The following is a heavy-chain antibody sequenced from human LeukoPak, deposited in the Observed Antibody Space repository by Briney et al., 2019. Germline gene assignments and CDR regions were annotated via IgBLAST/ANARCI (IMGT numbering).Heavy chain of an antibody. CDR1: GFXFSSYA. Sequence: GGSLRLSCAASGFXFSSYAIIWVRQAPGKGLEWVSAISGSGGNTYYADSVKGRFTISRDNSKNTLYLQMNSLRAEDTALYYCAKDSYYYDSSGYYYYWGQGTLVTVSS. D-gene: IGHD3-22*01. CDR3: AKDSYYYDSSGYYYY. V-gene: IGHV3-23*01. CDR2: ISGSGGNT. J-gene: IGHJ4*02.